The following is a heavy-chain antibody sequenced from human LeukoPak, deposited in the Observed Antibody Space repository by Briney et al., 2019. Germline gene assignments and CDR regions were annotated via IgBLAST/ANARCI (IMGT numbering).Heavy chain of an antibody. CDR3: AKVNSAWYTDAFDI. Sequence: GGSLRLSCAASGFTFSLYAMSWVRQAPGKGLEWVSAISGSGDHTYYADSVKGRFTISRDNSKNTLYLQMNSLRAEDTAVFYCAKVNSAWYTDAFDIWGQGTMVTVSS. D-gene: IGHD6-19*01. CDR1: GFTFSLYA. J-gene: IGHJ3*02. V-gene: IGHV3-23*01. CDR2: ISGSGDHT.